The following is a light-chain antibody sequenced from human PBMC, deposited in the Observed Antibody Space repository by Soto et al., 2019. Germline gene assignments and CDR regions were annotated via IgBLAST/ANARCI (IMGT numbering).Light chain of an antibody. V-gene: IGKV3-20*01. Sequence: EIVLTQSPGTLSLSPGERATLSCRASQSVSSSYLAWYQQKPGQAPRLLIYGASSRDTGIPDRFSGSGSGTDFTLTISILEPEEFVVYYCQQYGSSPLPFGQGAKLESK. J-gene: IGKJ1*01. CDR2: GAS. CDR3: QQYGSSPLP. CDR1: QSVSSSY.